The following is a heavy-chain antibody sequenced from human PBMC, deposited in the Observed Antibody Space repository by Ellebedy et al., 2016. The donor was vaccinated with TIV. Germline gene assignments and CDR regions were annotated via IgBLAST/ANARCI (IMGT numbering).Heavy chain of an antibody. CDR2: IYYSGST. CDR3: ARHNSSGWFYYYYGMDV. V-gene: IGHV4-59*08. J-gene: IGHJ6*02. CDR1: GFTFNSYA. D-gene: IGHD6-19*01. Sequence: MPGGSLRLSCAASGFTFNSYAMSWIRQPPGKGLEWIGYIYYSGSTYYNPSLKSRVTISVDTSKNQFSLKLSSVTAADTAVYYCARHNSSGWFYYYYGMDVWGQGTTVTVSS.